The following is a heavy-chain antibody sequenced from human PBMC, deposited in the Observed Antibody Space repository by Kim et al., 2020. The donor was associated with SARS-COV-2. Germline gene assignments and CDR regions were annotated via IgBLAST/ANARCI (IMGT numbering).Heavy chain of an antibody. Sequence: GESLKISCKGSGYSFTSYWIGWVRQMPGKGLEWMGIIYPGDSDTRYSPSFQGQVTISADKSISTAYLQWSSLKASDTAMYYCARPAWQYGIAAAGTSWFDPWGQGTLVTVSS. CDR2: IYPGDSDT. D-gene: IGHD6-13*01. V-gene: IGHV5-51*01. J-gene: IGHJ5*02. CDR3: ARPAWQYGIAAAGTSWFDP. CDR1: GYSFTSYW.